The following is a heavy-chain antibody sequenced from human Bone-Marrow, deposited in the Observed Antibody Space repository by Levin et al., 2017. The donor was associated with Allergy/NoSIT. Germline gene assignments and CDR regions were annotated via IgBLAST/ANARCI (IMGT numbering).Heavy chain of an antibody. CDR1: GDSISSGYYY. V-gene: IGHV4-39*07. CDR3: ARSLAVAGNRFDF. D-gene: IGHD6-19*01. J-gene: IGHJ4*02. CDR2: VFQSGST. Sequence: SQTLSLTCTVSGDSISSGYYYWDWIRQSPGKGLEWIGNVFQSGSTSYNPSLQSRITMSVDPSANQFSLKMTSVTAADTAFYYCARSLAVAGNRFDFWGQGILVTVSS.